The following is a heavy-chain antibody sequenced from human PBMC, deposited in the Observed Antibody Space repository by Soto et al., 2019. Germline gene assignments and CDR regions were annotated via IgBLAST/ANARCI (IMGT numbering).Heavy chain of an antibody. Sequence: QVQLVESGGGVVQPGRSLRLSCAASGFTFSSYAMHWVRQAPGKGLEWVAVISYDGSNKYYADSVKGRFTISRDNSKNTLYLQMNSLRAEDTAVYYCAREIVGAPGYSDYWGQGTLVTVSS. J-gene: IGHJ4*02. CDR3: AREIVGAPGYSDY. CDR2: ISYDGSNK. V-gene: IGHV3-30-3*01. CDR1: GFTFSSYA. D-gene: IGHD1-26*01.